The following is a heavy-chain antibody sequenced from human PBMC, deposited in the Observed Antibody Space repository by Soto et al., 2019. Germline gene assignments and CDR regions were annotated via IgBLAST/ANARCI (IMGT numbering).Heavy chain of an antibody. CDR3: ASRDPGTSVDY. D-gene: IGHD1-7*01. CDR2: IYRTGST. CDR1: GGSIISGY. Sequence: SETLSLTCTVSGGSIISGYWSWIRQPPGQGLEWIGEIYRTGSTNYNPSLKSRVTISLDKSENQFSLKVTSLTAADTAVYYCASRDPGTSVDYWGQGTLVTVS. V-gene: IGHV4-4*09. J-gene: IGHJ4*02.